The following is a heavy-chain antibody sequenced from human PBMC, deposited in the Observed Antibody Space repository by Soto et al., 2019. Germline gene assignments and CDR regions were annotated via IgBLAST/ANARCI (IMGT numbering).Heavy chain of an antibody. J-gene: IGHJ4*02. CDR3: AKVASRGGSGYYYPYFDY. D-gene: IGHD3-22*01. V-gene: IGHV3-30*18. CDR2: ISYDGSNK. CDR1: GFTFSSYG. Sequence: PGGSLRLSCAASGFTFSSYGMHWVRQAPGKGLEWVAVISYDGSNKYYADSVKGRFTISRDNSKNTLYLQMNSLRAEDTAVYYCAKVASRGGSGYYYPYFDYWGQGTLVTVSS.